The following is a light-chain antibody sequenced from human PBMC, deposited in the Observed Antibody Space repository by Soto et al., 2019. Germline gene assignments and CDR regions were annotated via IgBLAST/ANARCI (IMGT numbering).Light chain of an antibody. V-gene: IGKV3-15*01. CDR1: PGVNSN. CDR3: QQYSNWPFT. J-gene: IGKJ3*01. CDR2: HAS. Sequence: EIVMTQSPATLSVSPGESATLPCRASPGVNSNLAWYQQKPGQAPRLLIYHASARAIGIPARFSGSGSGTEFTLTISSLQSEDFAVYYCQQYSNWPFTFGPGTKVDIK.